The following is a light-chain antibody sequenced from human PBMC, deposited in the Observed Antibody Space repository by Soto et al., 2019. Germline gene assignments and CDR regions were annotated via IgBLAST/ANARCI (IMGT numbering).Light chain of an antibody. Sequence: DIQMTQSPSTLSASVGDRVTITCRASQSISSWLAWYQQKPGKAPKLLIYKASSLESGVPSRFSGSGSGTEFTLTISSLQPDDFATYYCLQDFNYPWTFGQGTKVEIE. CDR1: QSISSW. CDR3: LQDFNYPWT. V-gene: IGKV1-5*03. J-gene: IGKJ1*01. CDR2: KAS.